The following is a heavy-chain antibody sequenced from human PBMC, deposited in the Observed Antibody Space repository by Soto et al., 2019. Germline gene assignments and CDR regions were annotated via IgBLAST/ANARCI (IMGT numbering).Heavy chain of an antibody. CDR2: IYYSGST. Sequence: SETLSLTCTVSGGSISSYYWSWIRQPPGKGLEWIGYIYYSGSTNYNPSLKSRVTISVDTSKNQFSLKLSSVTAADTAVYYCARERVPLYYRYNWFDPWGQGTLVTVSS. CDR3: ARERVPLYYRYNWFDP. CDR1: GGSISSYY. V-gene: IGHV4-59*01. D-gene: IGHD3-22*01. J-gene: IGHJ5*02.